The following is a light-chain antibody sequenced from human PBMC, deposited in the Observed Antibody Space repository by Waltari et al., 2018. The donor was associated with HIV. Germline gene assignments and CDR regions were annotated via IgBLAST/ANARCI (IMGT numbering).Light chain of an antibody. Sequence: QSVLTQPPSVSGAPGQRVTISCTGSSSNIGAGYDVHWYQQLPGTAPKLLIYGNSNRPSGVPDRCPVSKSGTPASLAITGLQAEDEADYDCQSYDSSLSGWVFGGGTKLTVL. V-gene: IGLV1-40*01. CDR3: QSYDSSLSGWV. J-gene: IGLJ3*02. CDR1: SSNIGAGYD. CDR2: GNS.